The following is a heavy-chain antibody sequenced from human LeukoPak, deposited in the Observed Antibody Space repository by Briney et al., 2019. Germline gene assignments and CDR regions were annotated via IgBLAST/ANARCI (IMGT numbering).Heavy chain of an antibody. V-gene: IGHV1-69*05. J-gene: IGHJ4*02. CDR3: ASYYYGSGSYDY. D-gene: IGHD3-10*01. CDR2: IIPIFGTA. Sequence: KSSCKPSGSTSSSETMYWLRHAPAQKLEWMGGIIPIFGTANYAQKFQGRVTITTDESTSTAYMELSSLRSEDTAVYYCASYYYGSGSYDYWGQGTLVTVSS. CDR1: GSTSSSET.